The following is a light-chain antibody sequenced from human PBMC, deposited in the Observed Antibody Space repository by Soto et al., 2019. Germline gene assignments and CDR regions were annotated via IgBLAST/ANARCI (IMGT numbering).Light chain of an antibody. J-gene: IGKJ1*01. Sequence: EIMMTQSPATLSMSPGEAATLSCRASQSVSTNLAWYQQKPGQAPRLLIYGASTRATGIPARFSGSGSGTEFTLTISILQSEDFAVYYCQQYNNCPGAFGQGTKVEIK. CDR2: GAS. CDR3: QQYNNCPGA. V-gene: IGKV3-15*01. CDR1: QSVSTN.